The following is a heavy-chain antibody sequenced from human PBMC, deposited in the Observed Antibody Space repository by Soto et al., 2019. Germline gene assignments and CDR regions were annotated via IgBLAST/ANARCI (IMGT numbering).Heavy chain of an antibody. CDR2: IIPILGIA. CDR3: AQTVTMVRGVIPFDP. J-gene: IGHJ5*02. CDR1: GYTLTGYY. Sequence: SVKVSCKASGYTLTGYYIHWVRQAPGQGLEWMGRIIPILGIANYAQKFQGRVTITADKSTSTAYMELSSLRSEDTAVYYCAQTVTMVRGVIPFDPWGQGTLVTAPQ. D-gene: IGHD3-10*01. V-gene: IGHV1-69*02.